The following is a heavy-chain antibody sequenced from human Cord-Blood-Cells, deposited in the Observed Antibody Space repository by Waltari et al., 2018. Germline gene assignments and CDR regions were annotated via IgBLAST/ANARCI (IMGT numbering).Heavy chain of an antibody. CDR3: ARRPHHGDYFDY. V-gene: IGHV4-34*01. J-gene: IGHJ4*02. D-gene: IGHD4-17*01. CDR2: INHSGST. CDR1: GGSFSGYY. Sequence: QVQLQQWGAGLLKPSETLSLTCAVYGGSFSGYYLSWTRQPPGKGLDWIGEINHSGSTNYNPSLKSRVTISVDTSKNQFSLKLSSVTAADTAVYYCARRPHHGDYFDYWGQGTLVTVSS.